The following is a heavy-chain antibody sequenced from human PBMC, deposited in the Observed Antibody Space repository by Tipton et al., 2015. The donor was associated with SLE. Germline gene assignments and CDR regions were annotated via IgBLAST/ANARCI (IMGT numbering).Heavy chain of an antibody. CDR3: AKLGNYDFWRSASAPTLFPLVS. V-gene: IGHV3-30*18. CDR1: GFTFSSYW. CDR2: ISYDGSNK. D-gene: IGHD3-3*01. Sequence: SLRLSCAASGFTFSSYWMSWVRQAPGKGLEWVAVISYDGSNKYYADSVKGRFTISRDNSKNTLYLQMNSLRAEDTAVYYCAKLGNYDFWRSASAPTLFPLVSW. J-gene: IGHJ5*01.